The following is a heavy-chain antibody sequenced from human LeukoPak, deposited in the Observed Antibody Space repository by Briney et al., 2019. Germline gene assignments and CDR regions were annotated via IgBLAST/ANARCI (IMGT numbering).Heavy chain of an antibody. D-gene: IGHD3-10*01. Sequence: GGSLRLSCAASGFTFSSYAMSWVRQAPGKGLVWVSRINGDGSTTTYVDSVKGRFTIYRDNAKNTVYLQMNSLRVEDTAVYYCATVRSGSWDWFDPWGQGTLVTVSS. CDR1: GFTFSSYA. CDR3: ATVRSGSWDWFDP. CDR2: INGDGSTT. J-gene: IGHJ5*02. V-gene: IGHV3-74*01.